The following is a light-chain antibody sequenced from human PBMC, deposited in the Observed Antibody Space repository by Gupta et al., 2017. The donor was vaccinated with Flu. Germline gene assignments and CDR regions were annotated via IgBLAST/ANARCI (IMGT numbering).Light chain of an antibody. V-gene: IGLV2-14*03. CDR2: EVS. CDR3: SSFSSSSTLFV. J-gene: IGLJ1*01. CDR1: SSDVGGYNF. Sequence: QSALTQPASVSGSPGQSITISCTGTSSDVGGYNFVSWYQQHPGIAPKLMIYEVSNRPSGVSNLFSGSKSGNTASLTISGLQAEDESDYYCSSFSSSSTLFVFGTGTKVTVL.